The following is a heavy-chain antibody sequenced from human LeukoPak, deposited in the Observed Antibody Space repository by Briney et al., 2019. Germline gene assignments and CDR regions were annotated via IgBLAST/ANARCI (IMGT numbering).Heavy chain of an antibody. V-gene: IGHV3-21*01. CDR3: ARGGYFDWLFPFDY. D-gene: IGHD3-9*01. J-gene: IGHJ4*02. CDR1: GFTFSSYS. Sequence: PGGSLRLSCAASGFTFSSYSMNWVRQAPGKGLEWISSITIGSYIYYADTVKGRFAISRDNTKNSLYLQMNSLRAEDTAVYYCARGGYFDWLFPFDYWGQGTLVTVSS. CDR2: ITIGSYI.